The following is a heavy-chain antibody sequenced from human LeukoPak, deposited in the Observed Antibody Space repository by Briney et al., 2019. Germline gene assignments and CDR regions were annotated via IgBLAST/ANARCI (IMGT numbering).Heavy chain of an antibody. CDR2: IYSPGT. J-gene: IGHJ4*02. CDR1: AGSINSGDYY. Sequence: SETLSLTCTVSAGSINSGDYYWSWIRQPAGKGLEWIGRIYSPGTNYNYNPSVKSRVTISVDPSKNQFSLKLSSVTAADTAVYYRAMYQGNLGEATDYWGQGTLVTVSS. V-gene: IGHV4-61*02. CDR3: AMYQGNLGEATDY. D-gene: IGHD3-10*01.